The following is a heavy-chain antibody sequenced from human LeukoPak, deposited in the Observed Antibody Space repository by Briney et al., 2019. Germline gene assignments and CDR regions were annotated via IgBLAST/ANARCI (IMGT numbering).Heavy chain of an antibody. Sequence: SETLSLTCTVSGGSISTRSYYWGWIRQPPGKGLEWIGNIFYGGDTNKNPSLKSRVTISLDTSKNQFSLNLTSVTAADTAVYFCGRDDGGFDVWGQGTMVTVSS. CDR1: GGSISTRSYY. D-gene: IGHD5-24*01. CDR2: IFYGGDT. J-gene: IGHJ3*01. V-gene: IGHV4-39*07. CDR3: GRDDGGFDV.